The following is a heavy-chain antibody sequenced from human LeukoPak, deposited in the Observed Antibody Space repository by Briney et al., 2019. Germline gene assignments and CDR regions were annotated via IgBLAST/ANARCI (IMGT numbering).Heavy chain of an antibody. CDR1: GFIFSSYG. D-gene: IGHD6-13*01. Sequence: TGGSLRLSCVAPGFIFSSYGMHWVRQAPGKGLEWVAYIQYDGSNKQYADSVKGRFTISRDSSKNTLYLQMNSLRAEDTAVYYCARDHQAAAGIDYWGQGTLVTVSS. J-gene: IGHJ4*02. V-gene: IGHV3-30*02. CDR2: IQYDGSNK. CDR3: ARDHQAAAGIDY.